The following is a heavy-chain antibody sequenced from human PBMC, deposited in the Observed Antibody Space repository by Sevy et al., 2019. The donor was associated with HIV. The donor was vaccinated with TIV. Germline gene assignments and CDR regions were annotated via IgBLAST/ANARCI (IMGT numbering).Heavy chain of an antibody. CDR3: ASYYDFWSGYYSY. D-gene: IGHD3-3*01. J-gene: IGHJ4*02. V-gene: IGHV3-21*01. Sequence: GGSLRLSCAASGFTFSSYSMNWVRQAPGKGLEWVSSISSSSSYIYYADSMKGRFTISRDNAKNSLYLQMNSLRAEDTAVYYCASYYDFWSGYYSYWGQGTLVTVSS. CDR1: GFTFSSYS. CDR2: ISSSSSYI.